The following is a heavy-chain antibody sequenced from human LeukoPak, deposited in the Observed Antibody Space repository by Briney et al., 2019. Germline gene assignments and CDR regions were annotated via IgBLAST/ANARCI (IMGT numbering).Heavy chain of an antibody. CDR3: AGYYGSGEYYFDY. CDR2: IIPIFGTA. CDR1: GGTFSSYA. Sequence: SVKVSCKASGGTFSSYAISWVRQAPGQGLEWMGGIIPIFGTANYEQKFQGRVTITADESTSTAYMELSSLRSEDTAVYSRAGYYGSGEYYFDYWGQGTLVTVSS. D-gene: IGHD3-10*01. J-gene: IGHJ4*02. V-gene: IGHV1-69*13.